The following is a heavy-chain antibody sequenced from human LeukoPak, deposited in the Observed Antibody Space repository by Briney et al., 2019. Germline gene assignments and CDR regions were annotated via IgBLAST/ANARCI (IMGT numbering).Heavy chain of an antibody. CDR2: IIPILGIA. Sequence: SLKVSCKASGGTFSSYTISWVRQAPGQGLEWMGRIIPILGIANYAQKFQGRVTITADKSTSTAYMELSSLRSEDTAVYYCAREGRVVEMATGEYFQHWGQGTLVTVSS. J-gene: IGHJ1*01. CDR3: AREGRVVEMATGEYFQH. CDR1: GGTFSSYT. D-gene: IGHD5-24*01. V-gene: IGHV1-69*04.